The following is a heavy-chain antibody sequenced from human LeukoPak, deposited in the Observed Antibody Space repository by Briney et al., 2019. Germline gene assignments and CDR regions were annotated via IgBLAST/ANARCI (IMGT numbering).Heavy chain of an antibody. Sequence: ASVKVSCKVSGYTLTELSIHWVRQAHGKGLEWMGGFPREDGERIYAQSFQGRVTMTEESSTDTAYMELSGLKSEDTAVYFCASDFRVGALYAFDLWGQGTMVTVSP. D-gene: IGHD1-26*01. V-gene: IGHV1-24*01. J-gene: IGHJ3*01. CDR1: GYTLTELS. CDR3: ASDFRVGALYAFDL. CDR2: FPREDGER.